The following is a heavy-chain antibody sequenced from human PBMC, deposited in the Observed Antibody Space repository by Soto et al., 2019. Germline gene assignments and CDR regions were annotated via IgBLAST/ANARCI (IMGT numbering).Heavy chain of an antibody. CDR3: ARVKQQLVRDYYYYYMDV. D-gene: IGHD6-13*01. J-gene: IGHJ6*03. CDR2: INPSGGST. V-gene: IGHV1-46*03. Sequence: GASVKVSCKASGYTFTSYYMHWVRQAPGQGLEWMGIINPSGGSTSYAQKFQGRVTMTRDTSTSTVYMELSSLRSEDTAVYCCARVKQQLVRDYYYYYMDVWGKGTTVTVS. CDR1: GYTFTSYY.